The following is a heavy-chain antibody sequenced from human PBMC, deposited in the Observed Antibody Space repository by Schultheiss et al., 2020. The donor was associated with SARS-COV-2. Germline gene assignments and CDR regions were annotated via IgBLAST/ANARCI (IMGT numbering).Heavy chain of an antibody. J-gene: IGHJ6*02. CDR3: ARQYYDFWTHLYYYYYGMDV. Sequence: ASVKVSCKASGGTFSSYAISWVRKATGQGLEWMGWMNPNSGGTNYAQKFQGRVTMTRDTSISTAYMELSRLRSDDTAVYYCARQYYDFWTHLYYYYYGMDVWGQGTTVTVSS. CDR1: GGTFSSYA. CDR2: MNPNSGGT. V-gene: IGHV1-2*02. D-gene: IGHD3-3*01.